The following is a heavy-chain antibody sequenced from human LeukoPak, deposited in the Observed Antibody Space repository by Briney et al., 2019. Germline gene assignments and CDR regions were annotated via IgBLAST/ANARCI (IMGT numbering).Heavy chain of an antibody. Sequence: PGGSLRLSCAASGFTFSSYGMHWVRQAPGKGLEWVAFISYDGSNKYYADSVKGRFTISRDNSKNTLYLQMNSLRAEDTAVYYCAKNLIYDSSGYYSFDYWGQGTLVTVSS. D-gene: IGHD3-22*01. CDR1: GFTFSSYG. J-gene: IGHJ4*02. V-gene: IGHV3-30*18. CDR2: ISYDGSNK. CDR3: AKNLIYDSSGYYSFDY.